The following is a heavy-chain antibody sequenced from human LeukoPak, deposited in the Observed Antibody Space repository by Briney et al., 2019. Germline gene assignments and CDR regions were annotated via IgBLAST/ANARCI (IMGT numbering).Heavy chain of an antibody. CDR1: GFTFSSSS. J-gene: IGHJ4*02. D-gene: IGHD1-1*01. CDR3: ARDGDWNEGSFDY. V-gene: IGHV3-7*01. Sequence: GGSLRLSCAASGFTFSSSSMNWVRQAPGKGLEWVANIKQDGSEKYYVDSVKGRFTISRDNAKNSLYLQMNSLRAEDTAVYYCARDGDWNEGSFDYWGQGTLVTVSS. CDR2: IKQDGSEK.